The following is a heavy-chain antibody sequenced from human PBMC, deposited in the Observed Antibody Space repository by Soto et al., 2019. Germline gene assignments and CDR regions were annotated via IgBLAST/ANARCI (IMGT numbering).Heavy chain of an antibody. V-gene: IGHV3-23*01. J-gene: IGHJ4*02. Sequence: EVQLLESGGGLVQPGGSLRLSCAASGFTFSSYAMSWVRQAPGKGLEWVSAISGSGGSTYYADSVKGRFTISRDNSKNTLYLQMNSLRAEGTAVYYCAKDLEGEYWGGDCYSMYFDYWGQGTLVTVSS. CDR2: ISGSGGST. CDR1: GFTFSSYA. CDR3: AKDLEGEYWGGDCYSMYFDY. D-gene: IGHD2-21*02.